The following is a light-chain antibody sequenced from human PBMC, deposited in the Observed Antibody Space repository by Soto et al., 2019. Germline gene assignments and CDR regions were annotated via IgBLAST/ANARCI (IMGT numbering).Light chain of an antibody. CDR3: QQYGSSPPT. V-gene: IGKV3-20*01. CDR1: QSVSSSY. J-gene: IGKJ1*01. Sequence: ESVLTQSPGTLSLSPGERATLSCRASQSVSSSYLAWYQQKPGQAPRLLIYGASSRATGIPDRFSGSGSGTDFTLTISRLEPEDFAVYYCQQYGSSPPTLGQGTKVDIK. CDR2: GAS.